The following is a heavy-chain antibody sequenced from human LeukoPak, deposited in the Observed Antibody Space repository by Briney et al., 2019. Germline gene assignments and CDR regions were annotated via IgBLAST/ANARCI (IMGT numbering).Heavy chain of an antibody. J-gene: IGHJ6*03. D-gene: IGHD3-3*01. CDR2: IRYDGSNK. Sequence: GGSLRLSCAVSGFTFSSYGMHWVRQAPGKGLEWVTFIRYDGSNKYYADSVKGRFTISRNNSKNSLYLQMDSLRAEDTAVYYCAKALSGYKPPNYYYYMDVWGKGTTVTVSS. CDR1: GFTFSSYG. CDR3: AKALSGYKPPNYYYYMDV. V-gene: IGHV3-30*02.